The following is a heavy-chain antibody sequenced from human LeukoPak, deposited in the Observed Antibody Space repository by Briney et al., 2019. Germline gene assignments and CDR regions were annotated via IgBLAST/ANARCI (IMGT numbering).Heavy chain of an antibody. CDR3: AKAGLLWFGESWMDV. CDR1: GFIFGTYW. CDR2: IKEDGTES. D-gene: IGHD3-10*01. V-gene: IGHV3-7*01. J-gene: IGHJ6*02. Sequence: GGSLRPTCAASGFIFGTYWMSWVRQAPGKGLEWVANIKEDGTESHYVDSVKGRFTISRDNAENSLYLQMNSLRAEGTAVYFCAKAGLLWFGESWMDVWGQGTTVTVSS.